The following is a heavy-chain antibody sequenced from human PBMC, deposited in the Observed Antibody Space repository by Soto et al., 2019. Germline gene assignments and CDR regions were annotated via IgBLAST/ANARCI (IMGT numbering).Heavy chain of an antibody. J-gene: IGHJ3*02. CDR3: ASDYYDSSGPPYDAFDI. CDR2: IYPGDSDT. D-gene: IGHD3-22*01. V-gene: IGHV5-51*01. CDR1: GYSFTTYW. Sequence: GESLKISCKGSGYSFTTYWIAWVRQMPGKGLEWMGIIYPGDSDTRYSPPFQGQVTISADKSISTAYLQWSSLKASDTAMYYCASDYYDSSGPPYDAFDIWGQGTMVTVSS.